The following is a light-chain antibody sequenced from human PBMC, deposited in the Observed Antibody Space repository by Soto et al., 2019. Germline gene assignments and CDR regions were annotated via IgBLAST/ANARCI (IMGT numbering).Light chain of an antibody. CDR1: SSDVGAYNY. Sequence: QSVLTQPASVSGSPGQSITISCAGTSSDVGAYNYVSWYQQHPGKAPKVMIYDVNNRPSGVSYRFSGSKSGNTASLTISGLQAEDEDDYYCCSYTRSDTFVFGGGTKLTVL. CDR3: CSYTRSDTFV. CDR2: DVN. V-gene: IGLV2-14*03. J-gene: IGLJ2*01.